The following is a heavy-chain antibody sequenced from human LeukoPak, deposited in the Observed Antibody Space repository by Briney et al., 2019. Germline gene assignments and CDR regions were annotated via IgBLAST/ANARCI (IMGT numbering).Heavy chain of an antibody. Sequence: GGSLRLSCAASGFTFSSFSMNWVRQAPGKGLEWVSFITGSSSTIYYADSVKGRFTISRDNAKNSLYLQMNSLRAEDTAVYYCARYDGGSGPFDYWGQGTLVTVSS. CDR2: ITGSSSTI. CDR1: GFTFSSFS. CDR3: ARYDGGSGPFDY. V-gene: IGHV3-48*01. D-gene: IGHD3-10*01. J-gene: IGHJ4*02.